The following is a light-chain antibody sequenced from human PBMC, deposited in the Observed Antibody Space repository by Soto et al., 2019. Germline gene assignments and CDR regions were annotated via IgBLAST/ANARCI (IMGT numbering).Light chain of an antibody. CDR2: DVS. J-gene: IGLJ1*01. CDR1: DNDIGTYNL. Sequence: QSVLTQPASVSGSTGQSITISCTGTDNDIGTYNLVSWYQQCPGTAPTVIIFDVSSRPSGVSSRFSGSKSGNTASLTISAPQAEDEADYYCCSYGGSRPYVFGTGTKVTVL. V-gene: IGLV2-23*02. CDR3: CSYGGSRPYV.